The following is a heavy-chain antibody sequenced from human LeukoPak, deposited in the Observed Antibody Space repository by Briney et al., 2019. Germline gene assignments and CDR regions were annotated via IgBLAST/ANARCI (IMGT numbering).Heavy chain of an antibody. V-gene: IGHV3-30*12. J-gene: IGHJ4*02. D-gene: IGHD4-17*01. CDR2: IRYVGSDK. CDR3: ARENDYALDY. CDR1: GFTFSSYG. Sequence: GGSLRLSCAASGFTFSSYGVHWVRQAPGKGLEWMAVIRYVGSDKYYADSVKGRFTISRDNSQNTMYLQMNSLRAEDTAVYYCARENDYALDYWGQGTLVTVSS.